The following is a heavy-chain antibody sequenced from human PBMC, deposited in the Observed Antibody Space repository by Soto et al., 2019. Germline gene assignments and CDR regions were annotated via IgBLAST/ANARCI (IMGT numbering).Heavy chain of an antibody. D-gene: IGHD5-18*01. CDR2: ISAYNGNT. Sequence: GASVKVSGKASGYTFTSYGISWVRQAPGQGLEWMGWISAYNGNTNYAQKLQGRVTMTTDTSTSTAYMELRSLRSDDTAVYYCARNIDSYGSGHDAFDIWGQGTMVTVSS. CDR1: GYTFTSYG. V-gene: IGHV1-18*01. CDR3: ARNIDSYGSGHDAFDI. J-gene: IGHJ3*02.